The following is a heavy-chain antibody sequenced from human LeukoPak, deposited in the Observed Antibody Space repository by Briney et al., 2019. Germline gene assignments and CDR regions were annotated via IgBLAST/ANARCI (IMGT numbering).Heavy chain of an antibody. D-gene: IGHD2-15*01. V-gene: IGHV4-61*02. CDR3: ATSGLKCSGGSCYGSYYYMDV. Sequence: PSQTLSFTCTVSGGSISSGSYYWSWIRQPAGKGREWIGRIYTSGSTNYNPSLKSRVTISVDTSKNQFSLKLSSVTAADTAVYYCATSGLKCSGGSCYGSYYYMDVWGKGTTVTVSS. J-gene: IGHJ6*03. CDR1: GGSISSGSYY. CDR2: IYTSGST.